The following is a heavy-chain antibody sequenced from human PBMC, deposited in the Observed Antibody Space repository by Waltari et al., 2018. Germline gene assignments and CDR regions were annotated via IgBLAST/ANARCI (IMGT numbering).Heavy chain of an antibody. Sequence: QVQLQESGPGLVKPSQTLSLTCTVSGGSISSGGYYWRWIRQHPGKGLEWIGYIYYSGSTYYNPSLKSRVTISVDTSKNQFSLKLSSVTAADTAVYYCARLVTGSGYGWFDPWGQGTLVTVSS. CDR2: IYYSGST. CDR3: ARLVTGSGYGWFDP. CDR1: GGSISSGGYY. D-gene: IGHD3-3*01. V-gene: IGHV4-31*03. J-gene: IGHJ5*02.